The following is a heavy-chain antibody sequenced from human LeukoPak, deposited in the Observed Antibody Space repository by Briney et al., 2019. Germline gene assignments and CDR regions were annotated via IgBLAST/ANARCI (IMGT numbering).Heavy chain of an antibody. V-gene: IGHV4-59*08. CDR3: ARATYDFLSGYYSYYFDY. CDR1: GGSISYNY. J-gene: IGHJ4*02. CDR2: IYHSGST. Sequence: SETLSLTCTVSGGSISYNYWSWIRQPPGKGLEWIGYIYHSGSTNYNPSLKSRVTISVDTSKKQFSLKLSSVTAADTAVYYCARATYDFLSGYYSYYFDYWGQGTLVTVSS. D-gene: IGHD3-3*01.